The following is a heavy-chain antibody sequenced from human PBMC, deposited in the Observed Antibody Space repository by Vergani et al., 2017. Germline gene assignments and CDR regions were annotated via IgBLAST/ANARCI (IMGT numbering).Heavy chain of an antibody. CDR3: AKDLAANEGRIQLWLRLN. CDR1: GFTFSSYA. D-gene: IGHD5-18*01. J-gene: IGHJ4*02. CDR2: ISGSGGST. Sequence: EVQLLESGGGLVQPGGSLRLSCAASGFTFSSYAMSWVRQAPGKGLEWVSAISGSGGSTYYADSVKGRLTISRDNSKNTLYLQMNSLRAEDTAVYYCAKDLAANEGRIQLWLRLNWGQGTLVTVSS. V-gene: IGHV3-23*01.